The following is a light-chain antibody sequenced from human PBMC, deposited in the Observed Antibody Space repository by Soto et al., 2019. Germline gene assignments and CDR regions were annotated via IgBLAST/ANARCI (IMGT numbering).Light chain of an antibody. CDR3: AAWDDSLSGVV. V-gene: IGLV1-47*01. J-gene: IGLJ2*01. Sequence: QSVLTQPPSASGTPGKRVTISCSGSRSNIGSNYVYWYQQLPGTAPKLLIYRNNQRPSGVPDRFSGSKSGTSASLAISGLRSEDEADYYCAAWDDSLSGVVFGGGTKVTVL. CDR1: RSNIGSNY. CDR2: RNN.